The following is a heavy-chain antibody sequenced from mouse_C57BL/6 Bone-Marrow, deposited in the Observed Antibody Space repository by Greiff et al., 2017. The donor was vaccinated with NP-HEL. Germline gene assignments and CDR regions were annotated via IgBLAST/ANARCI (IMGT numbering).Heavy chain of an antibody. CDR1: GYTFTDYY. D-gene: IGHD1-1*01. CDR2: IFPGSGST. CDR3: ARLLYYYGSSYDFDV. V-gene: IGHV1-75*01. Sequence: QVQLQQSGPELVKPGASVKISCKASGYTFTDYYINWVKQRPGQGLEWIGWIFPGSGSTYYNEKFKGKATLTVDKSSSTAYMLLSSLTSEDSAVYFCARLLYYYGSSYDFDVWGTGTTVTVSS. J-gene: IGHJ1*03.